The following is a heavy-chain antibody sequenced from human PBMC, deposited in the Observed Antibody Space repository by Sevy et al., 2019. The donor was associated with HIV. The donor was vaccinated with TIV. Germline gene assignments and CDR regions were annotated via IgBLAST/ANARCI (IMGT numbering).Heavy chain of an antibody. CDR2: IGPDGRGT. J-gene: IGHJ6*02. V-gene: IGHV3-74*01. D-gene: IGHD2-21*01. CDR1: GFIPFTFSNYW. Sequence: GGSLRLSCVVSGFIPFTFSNYWIHWVRQGPGKGLVWVSRIGPDGRGTTYADSVRGRFSVSRDNAKNTVYLQMNSLRPEDTAVYYCAIAPDCGGGRCSHYHGMGVWGQGTTVTVSS. CDR3: AIAPDCGGGRCSHYHGMGV.